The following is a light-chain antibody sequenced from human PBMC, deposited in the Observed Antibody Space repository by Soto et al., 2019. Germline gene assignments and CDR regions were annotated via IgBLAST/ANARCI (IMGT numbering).Light chain of an antibody. V-gene: IGLV2-14*01. CDR3: SSYKTSSNYV. J-gene: IGLJ1*01. CDR2: EVS. CDR1: SSDVGGYYY. Sequence: QAARTQPASVSGSAGQSITISCTGTSSDVGGYYYVSWYQHHPGKGPKLMIYEVSNRPSGVSNRFSGSKSGNTASLTISGLQAEDEADYYCSSYKTSSNYVFGTGTKVTVL.